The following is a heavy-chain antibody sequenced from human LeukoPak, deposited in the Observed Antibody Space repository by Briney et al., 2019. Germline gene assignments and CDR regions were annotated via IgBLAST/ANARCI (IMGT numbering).Heavy chain of an antibody. V-gene: IGHV3-21*01. D-gene: IGHD1-1*01. CDR2: ISSSSSYI. CDR3: ARGTPGTTAFDF. Sequence: GGSLRLSCAASGFTFSSYSMNWVRQAPGKGLEWVSSISSSSSYIYYADSVKGRFTISRDNAKNSLYLQMNSLRVEDTAVFYCARGTPGTTAFDFWGQGTLVTVSS. J-gene: IGHJ4*02. CDR1: GFTFSSYS.